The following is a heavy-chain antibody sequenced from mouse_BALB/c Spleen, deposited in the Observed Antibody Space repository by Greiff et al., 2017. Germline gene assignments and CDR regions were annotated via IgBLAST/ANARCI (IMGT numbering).Heavy chain of an antibody. V-gene: IGHV3-2*02. D-gene: IGHD2-4*01. CDR1: GYSITSDYA. J-gene: IGHJ3*01. Sequence: EVQLVESGPGLVKPSQSLSLTCTVTGYSITSDYAWNWIRQFPGNKLEWMGYISYSGSTSYNPSLKSRISITRDTSKNQFFLQLNSVTTEDTATYYCATAYDYDRFAYWGQGTLVTVSA. CDR3: ATAYDYDRFAY. CDR2: ISYSGST.